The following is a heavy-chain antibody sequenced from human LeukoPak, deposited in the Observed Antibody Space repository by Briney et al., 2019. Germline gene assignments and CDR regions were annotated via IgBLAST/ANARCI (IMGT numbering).Heavy chain of an antibody. CDR2: ISHDGSNK. CDR3: ANLYYYVDV. Sequence: GRSLRFSCAAPGFIFSSYGMHWVRQAPGKGLEWVAVISHDGSNKYYADSVKGRFTISRDNSKNTLYLQMNSLRAEDTAVYYCANLYYYVDVWGQGTTVTVSS. V-gene: IGHV3-30*18. D-gene: IGHD3-10*01. J-gene: IGHJ6*02. CDR1: GFIFSSYG.